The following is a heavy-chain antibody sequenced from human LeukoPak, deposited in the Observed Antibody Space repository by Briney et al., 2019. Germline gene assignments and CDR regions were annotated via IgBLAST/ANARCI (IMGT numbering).Heavy chain of an antibody. CDR1: GFTFSDYW. CDR3: ARVWGYCSSTSCYGPYYMDV. D-gene: IGHD2-2*01. V-gene: IGHV3-7*01. Sequence: GGSLRLSCSASGFTFSDYWMMWVCQAPGKGLEWVGNIRQDDSEKNYVDSVKGRFTISRDNAKNSLYLQMNSLRAEDMAVYYCARVWGYCSSTSCYGPYYMDVWGKGTTVTVSS. J-gene: IGHJ6*03. CDR2: IRQDDSEK.